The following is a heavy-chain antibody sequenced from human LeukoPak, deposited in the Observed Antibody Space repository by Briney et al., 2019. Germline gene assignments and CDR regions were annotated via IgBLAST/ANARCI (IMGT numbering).Heavy chain of an antibody. Sequence: SETLSLTCTVSGGSISSYYWSWIRQPPGKGLEWIGYICYSGSTNYNPSLKSRVTISVDTSKNQFSLKLSSVTAADTAVYYCARHQTPLYSFDYWGQGTLVTVSS. CDR1: GGSISSYY. CDR2: ICYSGST. CDR3: ARHQTPLYSFDY. J-gene: IGHJ4*02. V-gene: IGHV4-59*08. D-gene: IGHD4-11*01.